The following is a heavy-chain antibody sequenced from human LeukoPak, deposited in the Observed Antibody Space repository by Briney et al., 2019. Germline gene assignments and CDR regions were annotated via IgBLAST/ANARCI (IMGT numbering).Heavy chain of an antibody. CDR3: ARDRQARGYSSSWYGPDY. CDR1: GYTFTSYG. V-gene: IGHV1-18*01. CDR2: ISAYNGNT. D-gene: IGHD6-13*01. J-gene: IGHJ4*02. Sequence: RASVKVSCKASGYTFTSYGISWVRQAPGQGLEWMGWISAYNGNTNYAQKLQGRVTMTTDTSTSTAYMELRSLRSDDTAVYYCARDRQARGYSSSWYGPDYWGQGTLVTVSS.